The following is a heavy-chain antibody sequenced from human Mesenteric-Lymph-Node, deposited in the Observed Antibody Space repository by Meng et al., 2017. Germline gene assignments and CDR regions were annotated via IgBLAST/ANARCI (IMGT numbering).Heavy chain of an antibody. J-gene: IGHJ4*02. D-gene: IGHD5-12*01. CDR2: ISYDGSNK. Sequence: QVQVVESGGGVVQPGRSLRLSCAASGFTFSSYAMHWVRQAPGKGLEWVAVISYDGSNKYYADSVKGRFTISRDNSKNTLYLQMNSLRAEDTAVYYSGVATGWGQGTLVTVSS. CDR1: GFTFSSYA. CDR3: GVATG. V-gene: IGHV3-30*04.